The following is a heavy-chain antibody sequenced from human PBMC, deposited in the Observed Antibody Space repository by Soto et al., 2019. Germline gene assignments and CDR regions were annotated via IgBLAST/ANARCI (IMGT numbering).Heavy chain of an antibody. CDR2: INSDGTRT. CDR3: ARVAVGYYYMGV. CDR1: GFTFSNYW. V-gene: IGHV3-74*01. J-gene: IGHJ6*03. Sequence: EVQLVESGGALVQPGGSLRLSCAASGFTFSNYWMHWVRQAPGKGLVWVSRINSDGTRTNYADSVKGRFTISRDNAENTLYLQMNSLTAEDTAVYYCARVAVGYYYMGVWGKGTTVTVSS.